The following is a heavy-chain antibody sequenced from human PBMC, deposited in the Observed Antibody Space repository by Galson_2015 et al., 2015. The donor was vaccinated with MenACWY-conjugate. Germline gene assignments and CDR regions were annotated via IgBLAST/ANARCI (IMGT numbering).Heavy chain of an antibody. D-gene: IGHD3-10*01. Sequence: SLRLSCAASGFTFSSYAMHWVRQAPGKGLEWVAVISYDGSNKYYADSVKGRFTISRDNSKDTLYLQMNSLRAEDTAVYYCAREGVREVAARGPAPSHGMDVWGQGTTVTVSS. CDR2: ISYDGSNK. V-gene: IGHV3-30*04. CDR1: GFTFSSYA. CDR3: AREGVREVAARGPAPSHGMDV. J-gene: IGHJ6*02.